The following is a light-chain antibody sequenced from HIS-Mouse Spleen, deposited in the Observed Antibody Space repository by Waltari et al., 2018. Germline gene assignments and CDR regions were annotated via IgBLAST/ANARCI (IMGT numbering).Light chain of an antibody. J-gene: IGLJ2*01. V-gene: IGLV2-14*03. CDR1: SSDVGGYNY. CDR3: SSHTSSSTLVV. CDR2: DVS. Sequence: QSALTQPASVSGSPGQSITISCTGTSSDVGGYNYVSWYQQPPGKAPNLMIYDVSNRPSGVSNRFSCSKSGNPASLTISGLQAEDEADYYCSSHTSSSTLVVFGGGTKLTVL.